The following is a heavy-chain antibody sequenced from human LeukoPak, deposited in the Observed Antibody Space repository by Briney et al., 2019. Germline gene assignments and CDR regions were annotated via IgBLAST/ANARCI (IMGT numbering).Heavy chain of an antibody. Sequence: GGSLRLSCAASGLAFSTYAVNWVRQAPGKGLEWVSAISGSGDSTYYADSVKGRFTISRDNSKDTLYLQMSSVRVDDTAVYYCARDRGRYYDSRGFYWGYYFDSWGQGILVTVST. CDR3: ARDRGRYYDSRGFYWGYYFDS. CDR1: GLAFSTYA. CDR2: ISGSGDST. D-gene: IGHD3-22*01. J-gene: IGHJ4*02. V-gene: IGHV3-23*01.